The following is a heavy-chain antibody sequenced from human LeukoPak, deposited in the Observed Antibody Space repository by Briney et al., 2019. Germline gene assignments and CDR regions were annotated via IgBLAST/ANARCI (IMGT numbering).Heavy chain of an antibody. CDR1: GGSISSYY. CDR3: ARVTPSGGWMR. D-gene: IGHD6-19*01. V-gene: IGHV4-59*12. Sequence: KPSETLSLTCTVSGGSISSYYWSWIRQPPGKGLEWIGYIYYSGSTNYNPSPKSRVTISVDTSKNQFSLKLSSVTAADTAVYYCARVTPSGGWMRWGQGTLVTVSS. J-gene: IGHJ4*02. CDR2: IYYSGST.